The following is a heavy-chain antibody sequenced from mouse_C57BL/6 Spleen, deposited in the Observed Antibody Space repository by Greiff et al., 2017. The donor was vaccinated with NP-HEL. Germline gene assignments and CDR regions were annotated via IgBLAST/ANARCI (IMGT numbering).Heavy chain of an antibody. CDR3: ARWGGNYPFDY. CDR2: INPSNGGT. J-gene: IGHJ2*01. V-gene: IGHV1-53*01. Sequence: QVQLQQSGTELVKPGASVKLSCKASGYTFTSYWMHWVKQRPGQGLEWIGNINPSNGGTNYNEKFKSKATLTVDKSSSTAYMQLSSLTSDDSAVYYWARWGGNYPFDYWGKGTTLTVSS. D-gene: IGHD2-1*01. CDR1: GYTFTSYW.